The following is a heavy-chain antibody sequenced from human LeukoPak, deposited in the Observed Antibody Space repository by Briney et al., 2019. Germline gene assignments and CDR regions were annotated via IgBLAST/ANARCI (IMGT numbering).Heavy chain of an antibody. Sequence: SQTLSLTCVIAGDSVSSNTAAWNWIRQSPLRGLEWLGRTFYRSRWYNDYAGSVKSRITISPDTSKNHFSLHLDSVTPEDAAMYYCARDGWPAFDYWGQGSLVTVSS. V-gene: IGHV6-1*01. CDR2: TFYRSRWYN. D-gene: IGHD2-15*01. CDR3: ARDGWPAFDY. J-gene: IGHJ4*02. CDR1: GDSVSSNTAA.